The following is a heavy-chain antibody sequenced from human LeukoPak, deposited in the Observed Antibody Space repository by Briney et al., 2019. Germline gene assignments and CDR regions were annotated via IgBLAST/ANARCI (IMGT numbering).Heavy chain of an antibody. Sequence: SETLSLTCTVSGGSISSYYWSWIRQPPGKGLEWIGYIYYSGSTNYNPSLKSRVTISVDTSKNQFSLKLSSVTAADTAVYYCAGVSDYYYYMDVWGKWTTVTVSS. CDR3: AGVSDYYYYMDV. CDR1: GGSISSYY. J-gene: IGHJ6*03. V-gene: IGHV4-59*01. CDR2: IYYSGST.